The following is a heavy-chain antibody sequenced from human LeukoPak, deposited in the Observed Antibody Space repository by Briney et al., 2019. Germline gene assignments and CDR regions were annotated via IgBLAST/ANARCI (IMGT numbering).Heavy chain of an antibody. CDR3: ARGVMDYGGNSAGDAFDI. CDR2: ISAYNGNT. CDR1: GYTFTSYG. J-gene: IGHJ3*02. D-gene: IGHD4-23*01. Sequence: ASVKVSCKASGYTFTSYGTSWVRQAPGQGLEWMGWISAYNGNTNHAQKLQGRVTMTRNTSISTAYMELSSLRSEDTAVYYCARGVMDYGGNSAGDAFDIWGQGTMVTVSS. V-gene: IGHV1-18*01.